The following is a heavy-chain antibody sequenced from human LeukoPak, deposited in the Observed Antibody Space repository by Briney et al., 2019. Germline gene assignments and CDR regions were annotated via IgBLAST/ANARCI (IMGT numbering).Heavy chain of an antibody. Sequence: SETLSLTCTVSGGPISSGSYYWSWIRQPAGKGLEWIGRIYTSGSTNYNPSLKSRVTISVDTSKNQFSLKLSSVTAADTAVYYCARELGYCSGGSCYSLLDVWGKGTTVTISS. D-gene: IGHD2-15*01. J-gene: IGHJ6*04. CDR2: IYTSGST. V-gene: IGHV4-61*02. CDR1: GGPISSGSYY. CDR3: ARELGYCSGGSCYSLLDV.